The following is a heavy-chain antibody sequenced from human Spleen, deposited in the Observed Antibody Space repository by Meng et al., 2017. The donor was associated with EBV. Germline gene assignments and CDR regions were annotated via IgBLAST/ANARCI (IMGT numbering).Heavy chain of an antibody. CDR3: ARESRDHYDTTDA. Sequence: QGPLPEAGPGLVTPSETLSLTCAVSGGSVTSGLYYWSWIRQPPGKALEWIGNIYYSGSTNYNPSLQSRVTISRDTSKNHFSLRLNSVTAADTAVYYCARESRDHYDTTDAWGQGTLVTVSS. D-gene: IGHD3-22*01. V-gene: IGHV4-61*03. CDR2: IYYSGST. J-gene: IGHJ4*02. CDR1: GGSVTSGLYY.